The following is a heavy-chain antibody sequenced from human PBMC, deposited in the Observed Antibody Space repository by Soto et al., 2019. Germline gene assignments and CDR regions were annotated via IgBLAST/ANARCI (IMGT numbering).Heavy chain of an antibody. CDR3: ARDHGIPARRYDYAMDV. J-gene: IGHJ6*02. V-gene: IGHV1-2*02. CDR1: GYAFSNYY. D-gene: IGHD6-6*01. CDR2: INPHSGGT. Sequence: VHLVQSGAEVKKPGASVKVSCKASGYAFSNYYIHWVRQAPGQGLEWLGWINPHSGGTNYAQKFQGRVTMTIDTSITTVYMEMSGLAFDDTALYYCARDHGIPARRYDYAMDVWGQGTSVTVSS.